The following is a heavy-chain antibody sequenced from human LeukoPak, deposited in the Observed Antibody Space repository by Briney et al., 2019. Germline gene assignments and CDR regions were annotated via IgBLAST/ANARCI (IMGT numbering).Heavy chain of an antibody. V-gene: IGHV1-18*01. J-gene: IGHJ4*02. D-gene: IGHD3-3*01. CDR3: ARAIFGVVIMGLDY. Sequence: ASVKVSCKASGYTFTSYGISWVRQAPGQGLEWMGWISAYNGNTNYAQKLQGRVTMTTDTSTSTAYMEPRSLRSDDTAVYYCARAIFGVVIMGLDYWGQGTLVTVSS. CDR1: GYTFTSYG. CDR2: ISAYNGNT.